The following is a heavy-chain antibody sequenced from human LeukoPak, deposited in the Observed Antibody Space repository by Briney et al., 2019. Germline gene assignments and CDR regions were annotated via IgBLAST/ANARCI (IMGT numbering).Heavy chain of an antibody. D-gene: IGHD3-22*01. CDR2: INHSGST. J-gene: IGHJ4*02. V-gene: IGHV4-34*01. Sequence: SETLSLTCAVYGGSFSGYYWSWIRQPPGKGLEWIGEINHSGSTNYNPFLKSRVTISVDTSKNQFSLKLSSVTAADTAVYYCAKANRGYYYDSSGSTIFDYWGQGTLVTVSS. CDR3: AKANRGYYYDSSGSTIFDY. CDR1: GGSFSGYY.